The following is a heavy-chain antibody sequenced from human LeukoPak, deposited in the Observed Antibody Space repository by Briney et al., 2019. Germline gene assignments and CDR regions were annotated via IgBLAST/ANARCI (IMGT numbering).Heavy chain of an antibody. Sequence: PSQTLSLTCAISGDSVSNNSAAWNGIRQSPSRGLEWLGRTYYRSQWYNEYGVSVKSRLTISTDTSKNQFSLQLNSVTPEDTAAYYYARELGGFDHWGQGTLVTVSS. V-gene: IGHV6-1*01. J-gene: IGHJ4*02. D-gene: IGHD3-16*01. CDR2: TYYRSQWYN. CDR3: ARELGGFDH. CDR1: GDSVSNNSAA.